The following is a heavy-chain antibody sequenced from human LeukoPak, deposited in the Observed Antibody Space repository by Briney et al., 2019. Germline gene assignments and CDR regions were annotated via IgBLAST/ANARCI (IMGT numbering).Heavy chain of an antibody. CDR2: ISYDGSNK. J-gene: IGHJ6*03. Sequence: GGSLRLSCAASGFTFSSYGMHWVRQAPGKGLEWVAVISYDGSNKYYADSVKGRFTISRDNSKNTLYLQMNSLRAEDTAVYYCAKDLLHYYGSGPRDYMDVWGKGTTVTISS. CDR3: AKDLLHYYGSGPRDYMDV. D-gene: IGHD3-10*01. V-gene: IGHV3-30*18. CDR1: GFTFSSYG.